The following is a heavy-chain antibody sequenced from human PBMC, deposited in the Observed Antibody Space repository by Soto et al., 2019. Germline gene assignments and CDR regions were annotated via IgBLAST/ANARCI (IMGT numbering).Heavy chain of an antibody. CDR1: GFTFSTGW. V-gene: IGHV3-15*07. D-gene: IGHD2-21*01. CDR2: IKSQVNGGTP. Sequence: PGGSLRLSCAAAGFTFSTGWINWVRRAPGKGLEWVGRIKSQVNGGTPDFAAPVRGRFAISRDDSRSMVYLQMNRLKTEDTAVYYCTTDSYFTSKLVRFDYWGLGTLVTVSS. J-gene: IGHJ4*01. CDR3: TTDSYFTSKLVRFDY.